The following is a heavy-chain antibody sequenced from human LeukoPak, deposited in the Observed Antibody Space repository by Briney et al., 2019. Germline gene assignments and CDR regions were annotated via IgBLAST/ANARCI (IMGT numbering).Heavy chain of an antibody. Sequence: PGGSLRLSCAASGFTVISNYMGWVRQAPGRRLDWVSVIFNGGSTYYSDSVKGRFTISTDNSKNMLSLQMNSLRAEDTAVYYCARGLFVSGSYYNFFDYWPREPWSPSPQ. V-gene: IGHV3-66*01. CDR3: ARGLFVSGSYYNFFDY. J-gene: IGHJ4*02. D-gene: IGHD3-10*01. CDR2: IFNGGST. CDR1: GFTVISNY.